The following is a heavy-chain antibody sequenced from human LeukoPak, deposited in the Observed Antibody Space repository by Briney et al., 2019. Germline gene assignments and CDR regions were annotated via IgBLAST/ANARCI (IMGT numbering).Heavy chain of an antibody. V-gene: IGHV1-18*01. CDR3: ARDDKNGRWSWFAP. CDR1: GYTFTSYG. D-gene: IGHD2-15*01. Sequence: ASVKVSCKASGYTFTSYGISWVRQAPGQGPEWMGWISAYNGNTNYAQSVQGRVIMTTDTSTSTAYLEVRSLTFDDTAVYYCARDDKNGRWSWFAPWGQGTPVTVSS. J-gene: IGHJ5*02. CDR2: ISAYNGNT.